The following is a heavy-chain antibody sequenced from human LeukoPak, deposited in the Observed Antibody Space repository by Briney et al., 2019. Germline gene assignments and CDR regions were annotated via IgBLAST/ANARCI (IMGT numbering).Heavy chain of an antibody. CDR1: GFTFGDCG. J-gene: IGHJ6*03. D-gene: IGHD3-16*01. CDR3: ARDLARGGPHARLNYYMDV. V-gene: IGHV3-20*01. CDR2: INWNGGSP. Sequence: GGSLRLSCAASGFTFGDCGMSWVRQAPGKGLEWVSGINWNGGSPRYADSVKGRFTISRDNAKNSLYLQMNSLRAEDTALYHCARDLARGGPHARLNYYMDVWGKGTTVTVSS.